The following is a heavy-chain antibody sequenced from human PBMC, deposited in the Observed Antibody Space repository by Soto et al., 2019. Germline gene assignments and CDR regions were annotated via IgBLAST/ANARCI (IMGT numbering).Heavy chain of an antibody. CDR3: ARGIHWEKNRPIDY. J-gene: IGHJ4*02. CDR1: GYSFTSYD. V-gene: IGHV1-8*01. CDR2: MNPNSGNT. Sequence: QVQLVLSGAEVKKPGASVKVSCKTSGYSFTSYDINWVRQAAGQGLEWMGWMNPNSGNTVYAQKFQGRVSMTRNTSISTAYMELRSLRSDDTAVYYCARGIHWEKNRPIDYWGQGTLVTVSS. D-gene: IGHD1-26*01.